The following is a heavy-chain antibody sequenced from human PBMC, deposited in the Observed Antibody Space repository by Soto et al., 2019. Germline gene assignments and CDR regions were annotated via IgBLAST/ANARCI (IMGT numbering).Heavy chain of an antibody. D-gene: IGHD6-19*01. CDR3: AREDQIAVGEKVSWYFDL. CDR2: ISAHNSNT. CDR1: GYTFTSYG. J-gene: IGHJ2*01. V-gene: IGHV1-18*01. Sequence: QVQLVQSGAEVKKPGASVKVSCKASGYTFTSYGISWVRQAPGQGLEWMGWISAHNSNTNYAQKHQGRVTMTTDTSTSTAYMELRSLRADGTAVYYCAREDQIAVGEKVSWYFDLWRRGTLVTVSS.